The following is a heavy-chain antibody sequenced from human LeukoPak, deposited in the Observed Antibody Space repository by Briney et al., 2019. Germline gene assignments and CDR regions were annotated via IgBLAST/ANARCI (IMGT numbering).Heavy chain of an antibody. D-gene: IGHD3-10*01. V-gene: IGHV4-59*12. J-gene: IGHJ3*02. CDR1: GDSISNFY. CDR2: IYYSGST. Sequence: SETLSLTCTVSGDSISNFYWSWIRQPPGKGLEWIGNIYYSGSTNYNPSLKSRVTISVDTSRNQFSLKLNSVTAADTAVYYCAKSNGYGLVDIWGQGTMVTVSS. CDR3: AKSNGYGLVDI.